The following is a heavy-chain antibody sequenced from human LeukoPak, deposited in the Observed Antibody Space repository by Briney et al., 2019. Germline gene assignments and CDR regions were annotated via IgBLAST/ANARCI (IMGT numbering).Heavy chain of an antibody. CDR3: AKMSYGVYSDVDF. J-gene: IGHJ4*02. CDR1: GFTFSSYA. Sequence: GGSLRLSCAASGFTFSSYAMSWVRQAPGKGLERVSAISGSGGNTYYADSVKGRFTISRDKSKNTLFLQMNSLRAENTAVYYCAKMSYGVYSDVDFWGQGTLVTVSS. CDR2: ISGSGGNT. D-gene: IGHD2-8*01. V-gene: IGHV3-23*01.